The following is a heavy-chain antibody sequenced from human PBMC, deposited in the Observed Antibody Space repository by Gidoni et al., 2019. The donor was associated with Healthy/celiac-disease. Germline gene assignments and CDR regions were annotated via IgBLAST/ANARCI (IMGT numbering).Heavy chain of an antibody. V-gene: IGHV1-69*06. J-gene: IGHJ3*02. CDR3: ARVRGYSGYEAGGIGAFDI. D-gene: IGHD5-12*01. CDR2: IIPSFGTA. Sequence: QVQLVQSGAEVKQPGSSVMVPCKASGRTFSRSAIRGVRPAPRPGLEWMGGIIPSFGTANYAQKFKGRGTITTDKSTSTAYMALSSLRSEETAVYYCARVRGYSGYEAGGIGAFDIWGQGTMVTVS. CDR1: GRTFSRSA.